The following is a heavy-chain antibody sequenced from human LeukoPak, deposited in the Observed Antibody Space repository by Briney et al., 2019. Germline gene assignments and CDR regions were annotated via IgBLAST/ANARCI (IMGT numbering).Heavy chain of an antibody. V-gene: IGHV3-23*01. CDR1: GFTFSSYA. CDR2: ISGSGGST. D-gene: IGHD4-17*01. CDR3: AKPPTNYGDYRHYFDY. J-gene: IGHJ4*02. Sequence: GGSLRLSCAASGFTFSSYAMSWVRQAPGKGLEWVSAISGSGGSTYYADSVKGRFTISRDNSKNTLYLQMNSLRAEDTAVYYCAKPPTNYGDYRHYFDYWGQGTLVTVSS.